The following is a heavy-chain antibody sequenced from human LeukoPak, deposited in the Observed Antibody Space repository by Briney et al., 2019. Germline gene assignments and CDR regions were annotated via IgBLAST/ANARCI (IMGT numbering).Heavy chain of an antibody. CDR2: FDPEDRET. Sequence: MGGFDPEDRETIYAQKFQGRVTMTEDTSTDTAYMELSSLRSEDTAVYYCATVNYDSSGYLHWGQGTLVTVSS. J-gene: IGHJ1*01. D-gene: IGHD3-22*01. V-gene: IGHV1-24*01. CDR3: ATVNYDSSGYLH.